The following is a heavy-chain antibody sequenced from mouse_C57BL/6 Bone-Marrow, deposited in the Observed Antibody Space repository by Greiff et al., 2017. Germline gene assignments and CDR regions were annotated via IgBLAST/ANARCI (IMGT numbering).Heavy chain of an antibody. D-gene: IGHD1-1*01. CDR1: GYTFTSYW. CDR3: ANYYGSRGGNY. Sequence: QVQLQQPGAELVKPGASVKLSCKASGYTFTSYWMHWVKQRPGQGLEWIGMIHPNSGSTNYYEKFKSKATLTVDKSSSTAYMQLSSLTSEDSAVYYCANYYGSRGGNYWGQGTTLTVSS. CDR2: IHPNSGST. V-gene: IGHV1-64*01. J-gene: IGHJ2*01.